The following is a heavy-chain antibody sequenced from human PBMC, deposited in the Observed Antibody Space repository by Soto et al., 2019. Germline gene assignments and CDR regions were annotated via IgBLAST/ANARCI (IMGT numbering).Heavy chain of an antibody. D-gene: IGHD6-13*01. V-gene: IGHV4-34*01. Sequence: QVQLQQWGAGLLKPSETLSLTCAVYGGSFSGYYWSWIRQPPGKGLEWIGEINHSGSTNYNPSLKSRVTISVDTSKNQFSLKLSSVTAADTAVYYCARRKGYSREWRWGLDIWGQGTMVTVSS. CDR1: GGSFSGYY. CDR3: ARRKGYSREWRWGLDI. J-gene: IGHJ3*02. CDR2: INHSGST.